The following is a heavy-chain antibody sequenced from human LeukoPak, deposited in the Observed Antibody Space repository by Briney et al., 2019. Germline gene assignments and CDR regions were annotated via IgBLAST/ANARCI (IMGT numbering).Heavy chain of an antibody. D-gene: IGHD4-11*01. J-gene: IGHJ3*01. Sequence: GGSLRVSCAASGFTFRTYSMDWVRQAPGKGLEWVASISTTSSHIYYAESLKGRFTISRDNAKTSLYLQMNSLRAEDTAVYYCARGTTTVQRRDTFDVWGQGTMVTVSS. CDR2: ISTTSSHI. CDR1: GFTFRTYS. V-gene: IGHV3-21*01. CDR3: ARGTTTVQRRDTFDV.